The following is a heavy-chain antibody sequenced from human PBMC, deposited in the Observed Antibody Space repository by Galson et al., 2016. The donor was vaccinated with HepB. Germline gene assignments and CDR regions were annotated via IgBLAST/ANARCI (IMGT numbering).Heavy chain of an antibody. D-gene: IGHD3-3*01. CDR1: GGSFKDKD. CDR3: AKLESLPDDFWSRFGPSNNWFDP. CDR2: INWRGST. V-gene: IGHV4-34*01. J-gene: IGHJ5*02. Sequence: SETLSLTCAVYGGSFKDKDWSWIRQAPGKGLEWIGEINWRGSTNYNPSLRSRVTISRDTSKNQFSLTLTSLTAADSAVYYCAKLESLPDDFWSRFGPSNNWFDPWSQGTRVIVSS.